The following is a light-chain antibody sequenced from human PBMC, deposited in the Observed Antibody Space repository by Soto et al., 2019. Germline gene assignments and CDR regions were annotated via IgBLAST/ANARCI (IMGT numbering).Light chain of an antibody. CDR3: QQYDTSPRT. V-gene: IGKV3-20*01. Sequence: EVMLTQSPGTLSLSPGERATLSCRASQSVSSNYLAWYQQKSGQAPRLLIYGASNRATGIPDRFSGSGSGTDVTLAIRGLEPEDFGVYYCQQYDTSPRTFGQGTKVEFK. CDR2: GAS. J-gene: IGKJ1*01. CDR1: QSVSSNY.